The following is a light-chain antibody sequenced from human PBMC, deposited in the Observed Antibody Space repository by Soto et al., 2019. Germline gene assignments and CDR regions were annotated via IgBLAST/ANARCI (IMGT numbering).Light chain of an antibody. CDR2: QTS. CDR1: QYINTR. J-gene: IGKJ1*01. V-gene: IGKV3-11*01. CDR3: QQYGSSPGT. Sequence: EIVLTQSPATLSSFPGDRVTLSCRASQYINTRLAWYQHRPGQAPRLLIYQTSLRAAGIPARFSASGSGTDFTLTISDVQPEDFALYYCQQYGSSPGTFGQGTKVEI.